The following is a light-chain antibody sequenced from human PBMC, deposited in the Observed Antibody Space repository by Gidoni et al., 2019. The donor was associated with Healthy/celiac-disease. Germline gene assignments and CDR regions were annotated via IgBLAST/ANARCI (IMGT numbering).Light chain of an antibody. J-gene: IGKJ4*01. CDR2: GAS. CDR3: QQYGSSPPGLT. Sequence: ELVLTQSPGPLSLSPGERATLSCRASQSVSSSYLAWYQQKPGQAPRLLIYGASSRATGIPDRFSGSGSGTDFTLTISRLEPEDFAVYYCQQYGSSPPGLTFGGGTKVEIK. V-gene: IGKV3-20*01. CDR1: QSVSSSY.